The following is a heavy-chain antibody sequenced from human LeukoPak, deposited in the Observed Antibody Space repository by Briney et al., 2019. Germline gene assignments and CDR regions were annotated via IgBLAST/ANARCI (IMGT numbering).Heavy chain of an antibody. D-gene: IGHD2-15*01. CDR1: GGSFSGYY. Sequence: PSETLSHTCAVYGGSFSGYYWSWIRQPPGKGLEWIGEINHSGSTNYNPSLKSRVTISVDTSKNQFSLKLSSVTAADTAVYYCARVVGYCSGGSCYNYYYMDVWGKGTTVTVSS. V-gene: IGHV4-34*01. CDR3: ARVVGYCSGGSCYNYYYMDV. J-gene: IGHJ6*03. CDR2: INHSGST.